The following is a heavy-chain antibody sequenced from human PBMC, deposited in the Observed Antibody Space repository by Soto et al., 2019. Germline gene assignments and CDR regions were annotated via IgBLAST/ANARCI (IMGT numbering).Heavy chain of an antibody. CDR1: GGSISSYY. Sequence: KPXETLSLTCTVSGGSISSYYWSWIRQPPGKGLEWIGYIYYSGSTNYNPSLKSRVTTSVDTSKNQFSLKLSSVTAADTAVYYCAREAPDYYDSSGYNPRYFQHWGQGTLVTVSS. CDR3: AREAPDYYDSSGYNPRYFQH. V-gene: IGHV4-59*01. D-gene: IGHD3-22*01. J-gene: IGHJ1*01. CDR2: IYYSGST.